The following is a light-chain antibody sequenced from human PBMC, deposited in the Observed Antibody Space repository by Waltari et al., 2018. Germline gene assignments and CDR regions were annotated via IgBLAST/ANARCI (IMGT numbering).Light chain of an antibody. CDR3: QQYSSPSYT. V-gene: IGKV3-20*01. CDR1: QNINTNF. J-gene: IGKJ2*01. CDR2: GAS. Sequence: EIVLTQSPGTLSLSPGESATLSCRASQNINTNFLTWYQQKPGQAPRLLIYGASSRATDIPDRFSGSGSGTDFTLTISRLEPEDIAVYYCQQYSSPSYTFGQGTKLEIK.